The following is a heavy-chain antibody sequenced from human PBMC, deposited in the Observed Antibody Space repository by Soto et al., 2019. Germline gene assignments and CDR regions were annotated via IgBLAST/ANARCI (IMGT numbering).Heavy chain of an antibody. CDR2: INRNSSFI. J-gene: IGHJ6*04. V-gene: IGHV3-21*01. CDR3: ARVNVIVPAAVPGFLGYMDV. Sequence: GGSLRLSCAASGFTFSSYTMNWVRQAPETGLEWVSSINRNSSFIYYADSVKGRFTVSRDNAKNSLYLKMNSLSAEDTAVYFCARVNVIVPAAVPGFLGYMDVWVKGTTVTVSS. CDR1: GFTFSSYT. D-gene: IGHD2-2*01.